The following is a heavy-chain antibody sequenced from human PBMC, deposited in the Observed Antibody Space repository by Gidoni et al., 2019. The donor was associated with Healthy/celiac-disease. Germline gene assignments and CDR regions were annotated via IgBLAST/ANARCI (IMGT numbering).Heavy chain of an antibody. CDR1: GFTFSSYA. CDR3: AKYCSSTSCYPHKPNWFDP. D-gene: IGHD2-2*01. J-gene: IGHJ5*02. Sequence: EVQLLESGGGLVQPGGSLRLSCAASGFTFSSYAMSWVRQAPGKGLEWVSAISGSGGSTYYADSVKGRFTISRDNSKNTLYLQMNSLRAEDTAVYYCAKYCSSTSCYPHKPNWFDPWGQGTLVTVSS. V-gene: IGHV3-23*01. CDR2: ISGSGGST.